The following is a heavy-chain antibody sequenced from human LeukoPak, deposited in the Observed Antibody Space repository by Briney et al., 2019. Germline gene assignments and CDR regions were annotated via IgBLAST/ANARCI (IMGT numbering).Heavy chain of an antibody. CDR1: GYTFTNHG. J-gene: IGHJ4*02. CDR3: ARDDKSGWYPHPDF. D-gene: IGHD6-19*01. Sequence: GASVKVSCKTSGYTFTNHGISWVRQAPGQGLEWMGWSSSNNDKTYYAQKIQDRVTMTTDTTTGTAFMELRRLRSDDTAVYYCARDDKSGWYPHPDFWGQGTRVTVSS. CDR2: SSSNNDKT. V-gene: IGHV1-18*04.